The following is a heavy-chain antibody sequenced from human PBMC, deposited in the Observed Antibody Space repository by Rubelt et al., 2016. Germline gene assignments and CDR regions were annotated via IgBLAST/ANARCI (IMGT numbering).Heavy chain of an antibody. D-gene: IGHD6-13*01. CDR3: ARAAYSSSSSYFDY. CDR1: GFTFSDYY. Sequence: VQLVESGGGLVQPGGSLRLSCAASGFTFSDYYMSWIRQAPGKGLEYVSYISRTSTIIDYADSVKGRFTISRDNAKNSLSLQRNGLRVEDTGVYYFARAAYSSSSSYFDYWGQGTLVTVAS. CDR2: ISRTSTII. J-gene: IGHJ4*02. V-gene: IGHV3-11*01.